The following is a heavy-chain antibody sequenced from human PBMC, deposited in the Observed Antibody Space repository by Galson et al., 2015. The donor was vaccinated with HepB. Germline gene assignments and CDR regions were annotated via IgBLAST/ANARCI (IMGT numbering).Heavy chain of an antibody. D-gene: IGHD1-7*01. CDR2: IYTSGST. Sequence: TLSLTCTVSGGSISSGSYYWSWIRQPAGKGLEWIGRIYTSGSTNYNPSLKSRVTVSLDTSKNQFSLRLSSVTAADTAVYYCARDSGNYRSFDYWGQGTLVTVSS. V-gene: IGHV4-61*02. CDR1: GGSISSGSYY. CDR3: ARDSGNYRSFDY. J-gene: IGHJ4*02.